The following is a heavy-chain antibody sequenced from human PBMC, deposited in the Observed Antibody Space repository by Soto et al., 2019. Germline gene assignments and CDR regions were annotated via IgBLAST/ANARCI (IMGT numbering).Heavy chain of an antibody. V-gene: IGHV1-69*05. CDR2: IIPIFGTA. Sequence: ASGKVSCKASGGTFSSYAISWVRQAPGQGLEWMGGIIPIFGTANYAQKFQGRVTITRDTSASTAYMELSSLRSEDTAVYYCARSSSWYVWFDPWGQGTLVTVSS. CDR3: ARSSSWYVWFDP. J-gene: IGHJ5*02. D-gene: IGHD6-13*01. CDR1: GGTFSSYA.